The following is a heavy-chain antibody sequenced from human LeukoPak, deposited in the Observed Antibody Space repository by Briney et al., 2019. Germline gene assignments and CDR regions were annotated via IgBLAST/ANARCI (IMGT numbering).Heavy chain of an antibody. J-gene: IGHJ4*02. CDR2: ISTSGVYT. V-gene: IGHV3-11*06. Sequence: GGSLRLSCAASGFTFSDHYMRWLRQAPGKGLEWVSYISTSGVYTNYADSVKGRFTISRDNAKNSLYLQMNSLRAEDTAVYYCARAQFDSWGQGTPVTVSS. CDR3: ARAQFDS. CDR1: GFTFSDHY.